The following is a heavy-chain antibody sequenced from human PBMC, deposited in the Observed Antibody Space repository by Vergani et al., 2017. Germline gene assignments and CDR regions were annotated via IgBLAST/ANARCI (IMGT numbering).Heavy chain of an antibody. CDR3: ARRSGYYYDSSGLTDFDY. J-gene: IGHJ4*02. CDR1: GYSFTSYW. D-gene: IGHD3-22*01. Sequence: EVQLVQSGAEVKKPGESLKISCKGSGYSFTSYWIGWVRQMPGKGLEWMGIIYPGDSDTRYSPSFQGQVTISADQSISTAYLQWSSLKASDTAMYYCARRSGYYYDSSGLTDFDYWGQGTLVTVSS. CDR2: IYPGDSDT. V-gene: IGHV5-51*01.